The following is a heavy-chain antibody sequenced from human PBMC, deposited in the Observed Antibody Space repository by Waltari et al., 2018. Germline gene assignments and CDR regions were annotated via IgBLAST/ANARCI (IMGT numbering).Heavy chain of an antibody. Sequence: QAHLVLSGAELKKPGASVKVSCKASGYTLNAFYIHWVRQAPGQGPEWLGWINPHSGATRYARQFQGRVTLTADRAIDTAYMELNSLKSDDTAMYYCAREGDYGSYFEFGGQGTLVTVSS. CDR1: GYTLNAFY. CDR3: AREGDYGSYFEF. V-gene: IGHV1-2*02. J-gene: IGHJ4*02. D-gene: IGHD4-17*01. CDR2: INPHSGAT.